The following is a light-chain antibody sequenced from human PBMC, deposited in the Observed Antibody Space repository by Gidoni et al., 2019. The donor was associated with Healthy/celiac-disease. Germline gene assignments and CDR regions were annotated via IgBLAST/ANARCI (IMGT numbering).Light chain of an antibody. CDR2: DAS. CDR3: QQYDNLPYT. J-gene: IGKJ2*01. V-gene: IGKV1-33*01. CDR1: QDISNY. Sequence: DIQMTQFPSSLSASVGDRVTIPCQARQDISNYLNWYQQKPGKAPKLLIYDASNLETGVPSRISGSGSGTDFTFTISSLQPEDIATYYCQQYDNLPYTFGQGTKLEIK.